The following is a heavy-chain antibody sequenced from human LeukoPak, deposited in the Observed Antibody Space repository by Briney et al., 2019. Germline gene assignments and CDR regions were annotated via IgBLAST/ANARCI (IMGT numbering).Heavy chain of an antibody. CDR3: AKEERGIVAAGRGAFDY. Sequence: ASVKVSCKASGYIFTSYYMHWVRQAPGQGLEWMGIINPSGGSTSYAQKFQGRVTMTRDTSTSTVYMELSSLRSEDTAVYYCAKEERGIVAAGRGAFDYWGQGTLVTVSS. J-gene: IGHJ4*02. CDR1: GYIFTSYY. V-gene: IGHV1-46*01. D-gene: IGHD6-13*01. CDR2: INPSGGST.